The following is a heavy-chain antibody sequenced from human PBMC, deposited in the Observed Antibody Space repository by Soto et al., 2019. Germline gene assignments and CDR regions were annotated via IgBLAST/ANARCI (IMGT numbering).Heavy chain of an antibody. D-gene: IGHD6-19*01. CDR3: ARDIAVAGTVY. CDR1: GYTFTSYG. Sequence: GASVKVSCKASGYTFTSYGISWVRQAPGQGLEWMGWISAYNGSTNYAQKLQGRVTMTTDTSTSTAYMELRSLRSEDTAVYYCARDIAVAGTVYWGQGTLVTVSS. V-gene: IGHV1-18*01. J-gene: IGHJ4*02. CDR2: ISAYNGST.